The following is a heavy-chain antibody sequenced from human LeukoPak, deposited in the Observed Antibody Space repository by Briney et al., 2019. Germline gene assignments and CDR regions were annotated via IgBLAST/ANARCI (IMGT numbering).Heavy chain of an antibody. CDR1: GFSFSTYG. D-gene: IGHD3-10*01. J-gene: IGHJ2*01. CDR3: ARVVSYYGSSYRLLDL. CDR2: IWFDGSNK. Sequence: GRPLRLSCEASGFSFSTYGMHWVRQAPGKGLEWMALIWFDGSNKHYADSVKGRFTISRDNSKNTMYLQMDSLRAEDTAVYYCARVVSYYGSSYRLLDLWGRGTLVTVSS. V-gene: IGHV3-33*01.